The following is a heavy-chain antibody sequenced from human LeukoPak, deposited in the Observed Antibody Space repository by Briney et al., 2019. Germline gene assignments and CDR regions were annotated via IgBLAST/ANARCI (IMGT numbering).Heavy chain of an antibody. Sequence: PGGSLRLSSAASRFPFSFYTMTSVPHAPGKGQEGVSGISRGGDITYYADSVKGRFTISRDNSKSTLYLQMNGLRAEDTAVYYCAKDLGISGWHLDYWGQGNMVTVSS. CDR2: ISRGGDIT. D-gene: IGHD6-19*01. CDR3: AKDLGISGWHLDY. J-gene: IGHJ4*02. V-gene: IGHV3-23*01. CDR1: RFPFSFYT.